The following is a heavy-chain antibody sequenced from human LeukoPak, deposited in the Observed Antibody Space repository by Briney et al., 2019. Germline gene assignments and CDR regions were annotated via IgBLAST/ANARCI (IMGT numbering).Heavy chain of an antibody. J-gene: IGHJ3*02. CDR2: INPNSGGT. CDR3: ARVTERQHGVHDAFDI. D-gene: IGHD1-1*01. CDR1: GYIFTSYY. Sequence: ASVKVSCKASGYIFTSYYMHWVRQAPGQGLEWMGWINPNSGGTNYAQKFQGRVTMTRDTSISTAYMELSRLRSDDTAVYYCARVTERQHGVHDAFDIWGQGTMVTVSS. V-gene: IGHV1-2*02.